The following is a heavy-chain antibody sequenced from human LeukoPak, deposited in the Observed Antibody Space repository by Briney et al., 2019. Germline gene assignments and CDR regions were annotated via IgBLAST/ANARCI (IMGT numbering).Heavy chain of an antibody. Sequence: PGGSLRLSCAASGFTFSSYWMSWVRQAPGKGLEWVSVIYSGGSSYYADSVKGRFTISRDNSKNTLYLQMNSLRAEDTAVYYCARDLHPGGQGTLVTVSS. J-gene: IGHJ4*02. CDR3: ARDLHP. CDR2: IYSGGSS. CDR1: GFTFSSYW. D-gene: IGHD4-11*01. V-gene: IGHV3-53*01.